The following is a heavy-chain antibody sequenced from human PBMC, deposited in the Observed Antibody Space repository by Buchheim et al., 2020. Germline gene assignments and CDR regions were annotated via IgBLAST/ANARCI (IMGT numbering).Heavy chain of an antibody. V-gene: IGHV3-30-3*01. Sequence: QVQLVESGGGVVQPGRSLRLSCADSGFTFSSYAMHWVRQAPGKGLEWVAVISYDGSNNYYAESVKGRFTISRDNSKNTLYLQMNSLRAEDTAVYYCARDLFGYYYDSSGYYPGDYWGQGTL. J-gene: IGHJ4*02. CDR2: ISYDGSNN. CDR1: GFTFSSYA. D-gene: IGHD3-22*01. CDR3: ARDLFGYYYDSSGYYPGDY.